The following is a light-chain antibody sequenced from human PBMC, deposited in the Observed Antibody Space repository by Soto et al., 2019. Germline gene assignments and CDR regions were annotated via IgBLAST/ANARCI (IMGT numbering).Light chain of an antibody. CDR2: NNL. CDR1: SSNFGAGYE. Sequence: QSVLTQPPSVSGAPGQRVTISCTGSSSNFGAGYEVHWYKQLPGAAPTLVIFNNLNRPSGVPERFSGSKSGTSASLVISGLQDEDEADSYCQSFDSSLRVYVFGSGTKVTVL. J-gene: IGLJ1*01. CDR3: QSFDSSLRVYV. V-gene: IGLV1-40*01.